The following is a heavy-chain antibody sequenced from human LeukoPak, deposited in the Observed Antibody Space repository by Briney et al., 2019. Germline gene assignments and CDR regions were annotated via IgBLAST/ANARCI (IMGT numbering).Heavy chain of an antibody. V-gene: IGHV3-15*07. CDR3: TTGIRGD. CDR2: IASKTDGGAT. D-gene: IGHD3-10*01. J-gene: IGHJ4*02. Sequence: PGGSLRLSCSASGLTVTNARMNWVRQAPGEGLDWVGRIASKTDGGATDNAAPVKGRFTISRDDSKNTLNLQMNSLKTEDTAVYYCTTGIRGDWGQGTLVTVSS. CDR1: GLTVTNAR.